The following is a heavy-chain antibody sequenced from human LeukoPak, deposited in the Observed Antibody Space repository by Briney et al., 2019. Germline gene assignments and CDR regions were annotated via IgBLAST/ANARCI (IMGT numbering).Heavy chain of an antibody. D-gene: IGHD3-3*01. CDR1: GYTLTELS. Sequence: ASVKVSCKVSGYTLTELSMHWVRQAPGKGLEWMGGFDPEDGETIYAQKFQGRVTMTRNTSISTAYMELSSLRSEDTAVYYCARNVESLRYYDFWSGYPRGSRYYFDYWGQGTLVTVSS. CDR3: ARNVESLRYYDFWSGYPRGSRYYFDY. CDR2: FDPEDGET. V-gene: IGHV1-24*01. J-gene: IGHJ4*02.